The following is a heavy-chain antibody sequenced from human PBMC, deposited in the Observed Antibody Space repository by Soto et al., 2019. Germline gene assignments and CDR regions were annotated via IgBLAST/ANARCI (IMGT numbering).Heavy chain of an antibody. Sequence: QVQLAESGGGVVQPGRSLRLSCAASGFTFSSYAMHWVRQAPGTGLVWVAVISYDGSNKYYADSVKGRFTISRDNSKNSLYLQMNSLRAEDTAVYYWARESITIFGVVPNFEYWGQGTLVTVSS. D-gene: IGHD3-3*01. CDR2: ISYDGSNK. J-gene: IGHJ4*02. V-gene: IGHV3-30-3*01. CDR1: GFTFSSYA. CDR3: ARESITIFGVVPNFEY.